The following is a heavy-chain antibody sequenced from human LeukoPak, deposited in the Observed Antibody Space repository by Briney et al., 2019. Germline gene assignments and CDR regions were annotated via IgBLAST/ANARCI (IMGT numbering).Heavy chain of an antibody. D-gene: IGHD5-24*01. J-gene: IGHJ5*02. Sequence: SDTLSLTCDVSGYSIRSGHYWGWIRQPPGKGLEWIVTIHYGGKTYNDPSLESRVPIPLATSKNPSSLQLTSLAPADTAVYYCARARLDGACFLDSWGRGTLVVVSS. CDR1: GYSIRSGHY. V-gene: IGHV4-38-2*01. CDR2: IHYGGKT. CDR3: ARARLDGACFLDS.